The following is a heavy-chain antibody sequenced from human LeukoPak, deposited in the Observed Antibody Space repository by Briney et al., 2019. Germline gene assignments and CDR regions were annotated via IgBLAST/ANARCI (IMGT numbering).Heavy chain of an antibody. Sequence: SETLSLTCTVSGGSISSGGYYWSWIRQHPGKGLEWIGYIYYSGSTYYNPSLESRVTISVDTSKNQFSLKLSSVTAADTAVYYCARGVEIAYYDFWSGYYFDYWGQGTLVTVSS. CDR3: ARGVEIAYYDFWSGYYFDY. J-gene: IGHJ4*02. CDR1: GGSISSGGYY. CDR2: IYYSGST. D-gene: IGHD3-3*01. V-gene: IGHV4-31*03.